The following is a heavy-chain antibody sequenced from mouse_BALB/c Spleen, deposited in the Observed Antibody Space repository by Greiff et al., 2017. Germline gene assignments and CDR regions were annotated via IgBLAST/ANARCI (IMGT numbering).Heavy chain of an antibody. D-gene: IGHD5-1*01. Sequence: EVQLQESGPGLVKPSQSLSLTCSVTGYSITSGYYWNWIRQFPGNRLEWMGYISYDGSNNYNPSLKNRISITRDTSKNQFFLKLNSVTTEDTATYYCARDREYHNYAMDYWGQGTSVTVSS. CDR2: ISYDGSN. CDR1: GYSITSGYY. J-gene: IGHJ4*01. V-gene: IGHV3-6*02. CDR3: ARDREYHNYAMDY.